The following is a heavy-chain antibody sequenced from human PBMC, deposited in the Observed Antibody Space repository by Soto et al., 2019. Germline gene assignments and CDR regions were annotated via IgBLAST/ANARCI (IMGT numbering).Heavy chain of an antibody. CDR1: RGTFSSYA. J-gene: IGHJ4*02. Sequence: SVKVSCKASRGTFSSYAISWVRQAPVQGLAWMGGIITIFGTANYAQKFQDSVTTTADESTSTAYMELSSLRSEDPAVYYCARANRWDKVDYWGQGTLVTVSS. D-gene: IGHD1-26*01. CDR3: ARANRWDKVDY. V-gene: IGHV1-69*13. CDR2: IITIFGTA.